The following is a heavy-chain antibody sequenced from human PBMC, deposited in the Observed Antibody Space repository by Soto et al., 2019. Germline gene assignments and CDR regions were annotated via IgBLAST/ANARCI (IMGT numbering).Heavy chain of an antibody. CDR3: ARQKGYSYGYGNGWFDP. Sequence: SETLSLTCNVSGASISGNYWSWIRQPPGKGLEWIGYIYYSGATNYSPSLESRVTISVDTPKSQFSLKLTSVTPADTAVYYCARQKGYSYGYGNGWFDPWGQGTLVTVSS. D-gene: IGHD5-18*01. V-gene: IGHV4-59*01. CDR1: GASISGNY. J-gene: IGHJ5*02. CDR2: IYYSGAT.